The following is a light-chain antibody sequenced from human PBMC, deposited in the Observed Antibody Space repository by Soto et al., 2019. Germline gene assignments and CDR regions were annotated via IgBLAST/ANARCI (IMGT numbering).Light chain of an antibody. CDR1: QSISNF. V-gene: IGKV1-39*01. CDR2: AAS. CDR3: QQSCSTPSVT. Sequence: DIQMTQSPSSLSASVGDRVTITCRASQSISNFLNWYQQEPGKAPKLLIYAASRLQSGVPSRFSGSGSGTDFTLTINSLQPEDFATYYCQQSCSTPSVTFGQGTRLEIK. J-gene: IGKJ5*01.